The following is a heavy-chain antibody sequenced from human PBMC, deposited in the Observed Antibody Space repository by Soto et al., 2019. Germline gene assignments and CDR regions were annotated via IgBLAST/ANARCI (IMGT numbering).Heavy chain of an antibody. CDR2: IYHSGTP. D-gene: IGHD1-26*01. Sequence: KTAETLSLTCTVSGGSIRTPDWLRVFRHTGEKGLEWIGEIYHSGTPNYNPSLKSRVSMSVGKSNNQFSLKLSSVTAADTAVYYCAREVGIVGATSGLDYWGQGTLVTVSS. CDR1: GGSIRTPDW. V-gene: IGHV4-4*02. CDR3: AREVGIVGATSGLDY. J-gene: IGHJ4*02.